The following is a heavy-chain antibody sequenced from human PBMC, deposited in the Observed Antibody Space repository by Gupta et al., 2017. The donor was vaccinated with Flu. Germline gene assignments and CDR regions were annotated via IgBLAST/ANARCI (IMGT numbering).Heavy chain of an antibody. CDR2: VHSSGNT. D-gene: IGHD1-7*01. CDR3: ARRGTYYFDF. CDR1: GGSINVFSFF. J-gene: IGHJ4*02. Sequence: QMQLQESGPRLVKPSQTLSLTCTVSGGSINVFSFFWAWIREVPGKGLEWIGYVHSSGNTYYNPSLRSRLMMSIDTAKNEFTLEMTSLTAADTAIYYCARRGTYYFDFWGQGALVTVSS. V-gene: IGHV4-31*03.